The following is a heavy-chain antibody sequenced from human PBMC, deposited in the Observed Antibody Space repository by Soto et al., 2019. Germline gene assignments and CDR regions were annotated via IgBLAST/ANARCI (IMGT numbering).Heavy chain of an antibody. V-gene: IGHV4-31*03. J-gene: IGHJ4*02. CDR1: GGSISRGGYY. CDR2: IYYIGSS. D-gene: IGHD3-22*01. CDR3: ASAGNPVGYFYDSSGFDY. Sequence: QLQLQASGPGLVKPSQTLSLTCTVSGGSISRGGYYWIWIRQHPGKCLELIGYIYYIGSSYYNPSLRGGVTISVDTSKNQFSRKLSSVTAADTAVYYCASAGNPVGYFYDSSGFDYWGQGTLVTVCS.